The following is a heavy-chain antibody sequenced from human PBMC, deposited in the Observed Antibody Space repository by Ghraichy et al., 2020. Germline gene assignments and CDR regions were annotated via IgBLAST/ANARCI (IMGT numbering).Heavy chain of an antibody. Sequence: SSVKVSCKASGGTFSSYAISWVRQAPGQGLEWVGGIIPLFGTPNHAQKFQGRVTITADESTSSAYMELSSLRSEDTALYYCAREQISLPTAMYWFDSWGQGTLVTVSS. D-gene: IGHD2-2*01. V-gene: IGHV1-69*13. J-gene: IGHJ5*01. CDR2: IIPLFGTP. CDR3: AREQISLPTAMYWFDS. CDR1: GGTFSSYA.